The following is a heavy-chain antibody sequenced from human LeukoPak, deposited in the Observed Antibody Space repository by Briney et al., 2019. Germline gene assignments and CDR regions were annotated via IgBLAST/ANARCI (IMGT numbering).Heavy chain of an antibody. CDR1: GFTFSSYE. CDR2: ISSSGSTI. Sequence: PGGSLRLSCAASGFTFSSYEMNWVRQAPGKGLEWVSYISSSGSTIYYADSVKGRFTISRDNAKNSLYLQMNSLRAEDTAVYYCAKSYYDSKNAADYWGQGTLVTVSS. D-gene: IGHD3-22*01. CDR3: AKSYYDSKNAADY. J-gene: IGHJ4*02. V-gene: IGHV3-48*03.